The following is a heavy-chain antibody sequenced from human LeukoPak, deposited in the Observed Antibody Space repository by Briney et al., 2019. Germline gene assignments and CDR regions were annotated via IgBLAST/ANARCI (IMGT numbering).Heavy chain of an antibody. J-gene: IGHJ4*02. V-gene: IGHV3-7*03. CDR1: GFTFSSYW. CDR2: IKQDGSEK. CDR3: ARDGLLWFGELMGSIALSPGYYFDY. D-gene: IGHD3-10*01. Sequence: GGSLRLSCAASGFTFSSYWMSWVRQAPGKGLEWVANIKQDGSEKYYVDSVKGRYTISRDNAKNSLYLQMNSLRGEDTAVYYCARDGLLWFGELMGSIALSPGYYFDYWGQGTLVTVSS.